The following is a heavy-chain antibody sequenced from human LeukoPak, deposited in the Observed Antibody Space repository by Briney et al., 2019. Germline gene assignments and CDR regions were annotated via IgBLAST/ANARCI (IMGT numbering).Heavy chain of an antibody. D-gene: IGHD2-21*02. CDR2: INPNSGGT. V-gene: IGHV1-2*02. Sequence: ASVKVSCKASGYTFTGYYMHWVRQAPGQGLEWMGWINPNSGGTNYAQKFQGRVTMTRDMSTSTVYMELTALRSDDTAVYYCARDYCGGDCHFDYWGQGTLVSVSS. CDR1: GYTFTGYY. J-gene: IGHJ4*02. CDR3: ARDYCGGDCHFDY.